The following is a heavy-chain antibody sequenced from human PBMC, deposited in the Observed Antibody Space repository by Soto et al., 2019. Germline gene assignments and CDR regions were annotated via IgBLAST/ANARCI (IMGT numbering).Heavy chain of an antibody. D-gene: IGHD3-3*01. CDR1: GDSVPSGSHY. CDR2: IFYSENT. CDR3: ATRITVFGLLIPPFDP. J-gene: IGHJ5*02. Sequence: PSETLSLTCTVSGDSVPSGSHYWSWIRQPPGKGLEYIGYIFYSENTSYHPSLKSRVTISVDTSKNQFSLRLSSVTAADTAIYYCATRITVFGLLIPPFDPWGQGTQVTVSS. V-gene: IGHV4-61*01.